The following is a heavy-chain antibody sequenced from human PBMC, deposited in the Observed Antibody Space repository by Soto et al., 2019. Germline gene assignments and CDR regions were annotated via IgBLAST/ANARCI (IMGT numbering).Heavy chain of an antibody. Sequence: SETLSLTCAVYGGSFSGYYWSWILQPPGKGLEWIGEINHSGSTNYNPSLKSRVTISVDTSKNQFSLKLSSVTAADTAVYYCARVTPTYSSGWHRAIYYMDVWGKGTTVTVSS. CDR3: ARVTPTYSSGWHRAIYYMDV. CDR2: INHSGST. J-gene: IGHJ6*03. V-gene: IGHV4-34*01. D-gene: IGHD6-19*01. CDR1: GGSFSGYY.